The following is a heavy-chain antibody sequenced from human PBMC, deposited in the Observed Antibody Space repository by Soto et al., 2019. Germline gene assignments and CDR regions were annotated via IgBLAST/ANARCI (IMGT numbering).Heavy chain of an antibody. CDR2: ISAHNGNT. Sequence: QVHLVQSGAEVKNPGASVKVSCKGSGYDFTTYGITWVRQAPGQGLEWMAWISAHNGNTNYAPNLQGRVTVTRDTSTSTAYIELRSLRSDDTAVYYCARGRYAAYWGQGALVSVSS. CDR3: ARGRYAAY. V-gene: IGHV1-18*01. D-gene: IGHD1-1*01. J-gene: IGHJ4*02. CDR1: GYDFTTYG.